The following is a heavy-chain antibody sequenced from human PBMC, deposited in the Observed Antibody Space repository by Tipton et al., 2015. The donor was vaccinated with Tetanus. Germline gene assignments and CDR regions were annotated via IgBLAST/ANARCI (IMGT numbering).Heavy chain of an antibody. CDR3: ARDNDSGSHYYYYYGMDV. CDR1: GFTFSSYW. V-gene: IGHV3-7*01. J-gene: IGHJ6*02. Sequence: GSLRLSCAASGFTFSSYWMSWVRQAPGKGLEWVANIKQDGSEKYYVDSVKGRFTISRDNAKNSLYLQMNSLRAEDTAVYYCARDNDSGSHYYYYYGMDVWGQGTTVTVSS. D-gene: IGHD1-26*01. CDR2: IKQDGSEK.